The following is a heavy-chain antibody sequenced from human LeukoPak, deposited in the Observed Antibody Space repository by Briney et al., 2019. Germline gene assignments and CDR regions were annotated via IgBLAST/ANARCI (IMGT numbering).Heavy chain of an antibody. J-gene: IGHJ4*02. CDR1: GFTFSTYW. CDR3: TRESPYSARGQPSDY. CDR2: IKQDGSEE. D-gene: IGHD6-6*01. Sequence: GGSLRLSCAASGFTFSTYWMSWVRQAPGKGLEWVASIKQDGSEEYYVDSVKGRFTISRDNAKNSLYLQMNSLRAEGTAVYYCTRESPYSARGQPSDYWGQGTLVTVSS. V-gene: IGHV3-7*01.